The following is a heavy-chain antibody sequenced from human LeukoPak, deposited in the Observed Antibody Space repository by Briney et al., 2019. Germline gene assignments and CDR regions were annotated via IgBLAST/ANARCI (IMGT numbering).Heavy chain of an antibody. J-gene: IGHJ4*02. D-gene: IGHD5-18*01. CDR3: AREDGDTGSDY. CDR1: GASISRGTYH. Sequence: SQTLSLTCSVSGASISRGTYHWSWIRDAAGKGWEGIGRTCGSGAPSYNPSLQSRVTISGDTSKNQFALKRTSVTAADTAVYYCAREDGDTGSDYWGQGILVTVSS. V-gene: IGHV4-61*02. CDR2: TCGSGAP.